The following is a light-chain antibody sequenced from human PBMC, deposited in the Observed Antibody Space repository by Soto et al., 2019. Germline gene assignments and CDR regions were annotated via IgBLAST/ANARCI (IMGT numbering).Light chain of an antibody. J-gene: IGKJ1*01. CDR1: QSVSSN. CDR2: GAS. V-gene: IGKV3-15*01. CDR3: QQYNNWPTWT. Sequence: EIVMTQSPATLSVSPGERATLSCRASQSVSSNLAWYQQKPGQAPRLLIYGASSRATRIPVRFSGSGSGTEFTLTISRLEPEDFAVYYCQQYNNWPTWTFGQGTKVDIK.